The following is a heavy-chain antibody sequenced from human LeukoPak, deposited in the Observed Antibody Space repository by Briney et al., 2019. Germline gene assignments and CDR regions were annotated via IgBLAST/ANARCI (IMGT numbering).Heavy chain of an antibody. D-gene: IGHD5-18*01. J-gene: IGHJ5*02. CDR1: GFIFRNYG. CDR3: ARGQAVQLWLVPNWFDP. Sequence: GGSLRLSCAASGFIFRNYGMNWVRQAPGKGLEWVSGISGHGDITYYADSVKGRFTISRDNSRNTVYLQMNSLRAEDTAVYYCARGQAVQLWLVPNWFDPWGQGTLVTVSS. V-gene: IGHV3-23*01. CDR2: ISGHGDIT.